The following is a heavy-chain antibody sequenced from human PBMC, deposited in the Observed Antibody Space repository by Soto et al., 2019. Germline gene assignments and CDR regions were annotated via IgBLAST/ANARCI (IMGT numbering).Heavy chain of an antibody. CDR1: GASISTYY. CDR2: LSFTGST. D-gene: IGHD2-8*02. J-gene: IGHJ5*02. CDR3: AKAWGTVSLNWFDP. V-gene: IGHV4-59*01. Sequence: SETLSLTCTVSGASISTYYCSWIRQPPWKGMEWIGTLSFTGSTNYNPSLKSRVNISLDTSKNQLSLKLRSVTAADTAVYYCAKAWGTVSLNWFDPWGQGTLVTVSS.